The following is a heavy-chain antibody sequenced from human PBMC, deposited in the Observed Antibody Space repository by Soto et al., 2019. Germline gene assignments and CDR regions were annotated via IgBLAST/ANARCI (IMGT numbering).Heavy chain of an antibody. CDR2: TYYRSKWYN. D-gene: IGHD2-15*01. V-gene: IGHV6-1*01. CDR3: ARHALPTGYCSGGSCYISI. CDR1: GDSVSSNSAA. Sequence: PSQTVSLTCAISGDSVSSNSAAWNWIGQSPSRSLEWLGRTYYRSKWYNDYAVSVKSRITINPDTSKNQFSLKLSSVTAADTAVYYCARHALPTGYCSGGSCYISIWGQGTLVTVSS. J-gene: IGHJ4*02.